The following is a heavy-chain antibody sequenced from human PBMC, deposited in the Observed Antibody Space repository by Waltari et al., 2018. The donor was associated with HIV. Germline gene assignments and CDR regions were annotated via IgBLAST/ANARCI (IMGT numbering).Heavy chain of an antibody. Sequence: QVQLLQSGAEVRSPGASVKVSCQVSGYTLSALSIHWVRQAPGKGLEWMGSLHREDDERRSARSLKGRFTMTEDTLRDTAYMELSGLRSEDTGVYYCSSRDRLKQQLDSFYYYGLDVWGQGTTVIVS. CDR2: LHREDDER. CDR1: GYTLSALS. J-gene: IGHJ6*02. D-gene: IGHD6-13*01. V-gene: IGHV1-24*01. CDR3: SSRDRLKQQLDSFYYYGLDV.